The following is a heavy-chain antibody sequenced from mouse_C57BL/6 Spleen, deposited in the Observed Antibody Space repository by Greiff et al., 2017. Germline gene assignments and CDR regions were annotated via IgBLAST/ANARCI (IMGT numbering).Heavy chain of an antibody. V-gene: IGHV1-54*01. CDR3: ARDHYYGSSYFDY. CDR1: GYAFTNYL. Sequence: VQLQQSGAELVRPGTSAKVSCKASGYAFTNYLIEWVKQRPGQGLEWIGVINPGSGGTNYNEKFKGKATLTADKSSSTAYMQLSSLTSEDSAVXFCARDHYYGSSYFDYWGQGTTLTVSS. CDR2: INPGSGGT. J-gene: IGHJ2*01. D-gene: IGHD1-1*01.